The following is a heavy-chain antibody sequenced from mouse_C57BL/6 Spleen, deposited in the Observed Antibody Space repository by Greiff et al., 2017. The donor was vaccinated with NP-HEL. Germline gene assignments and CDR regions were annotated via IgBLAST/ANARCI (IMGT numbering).Heavy chain of an antibody. J-gene: IGHJ2*01. CDR1: GYTFTSYW. Sequence: QVQLQQSGAELVKPGASVKMSCKASGYTFTSYWITWVKQRPGQGLEWIGDIYPGSGSTNYNEKFKSKATLTVDTSSSTAYMQLSSLTFEDSPVYYWAREVIFDYYGSSPYYFDYWGHGTTLTVSS. CDR3: AREVIFDYYGSSPYYFDY. D-gene: IGHD1-1*01. CDR2: IYPGSGST. V-gene: IGHV1-55*01.